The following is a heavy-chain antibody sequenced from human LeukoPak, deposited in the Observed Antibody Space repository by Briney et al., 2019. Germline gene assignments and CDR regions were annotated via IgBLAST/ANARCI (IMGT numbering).Heavy chain of an antibody. Sequence: GGSLRLSCAASGFTFSSYSMNWVRQAPGKGLEWVSSISSSSSYIYYADSVKGRFTISRDNAKNSLYLQMNSLRAEDTAVYYCAREGEWELYYFDYWGQGTLVTVSS. CDR2: ISSSSSYI. CDR3: AREGEWELYYFDY. V-gene: IGHV3-21*01. D-gene: IGHD1-26*01. J-gene: IGHJ4*02. CDR1: GFTFSSYS.